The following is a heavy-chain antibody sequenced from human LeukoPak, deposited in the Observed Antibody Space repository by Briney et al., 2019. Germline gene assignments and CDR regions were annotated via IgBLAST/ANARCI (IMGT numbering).Heavy chain of an antibody. CDR1: GYTFTNYY. V-gene: IGHV1-46*01. J-gene: IGHJ4*02. D-gene: IGHD3-22*01. CDR2: INPGGDNT. CDR3: ARASYYDSSGYYVDY. Sequence: ASVKVSCKASGYTFTNYYIHWVRQAPGQGLEWMGLINPGGDNTDYAQNFQGRVTMTRDTSTSTVYMGLSSLRSEDMAVYYCARASYYDSSGYYVDYWGQGTLVTVSS.